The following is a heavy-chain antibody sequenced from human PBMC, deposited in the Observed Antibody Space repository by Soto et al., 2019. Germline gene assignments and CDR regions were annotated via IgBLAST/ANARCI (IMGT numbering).Heavy chain of an antibody. CDR2: IYYSGST. CDR1: GGSISSGDYY. V-gene: IGHV4-30-4*01. CDR3: AHYCSGRAIDI. Sequence: QVQLQESGPGLVKPSQTLSLTCTVSGGSISSGDYYWSWIRQPPGKGLEWIGYIYYSGSTYYNPYLKSRVTISVVTSKNQFYLKLISVSASVTAVYYCAHYCSGRAIDIWGQGTMVTVSS. J-gene: IGHJ3*02. D-gene: IGHD6-19*01.